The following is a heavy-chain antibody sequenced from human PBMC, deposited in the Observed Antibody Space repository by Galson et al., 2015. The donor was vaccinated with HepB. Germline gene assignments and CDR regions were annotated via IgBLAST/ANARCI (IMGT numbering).Heavy chain of an antibody. J-gene: IGHJ3*02. V-gene: IGHV1-3*01. Sequence: SVKVSCKASGYTFTSYAMHWVRQAPGQRLEWMGWINAGNGNTKYSQKFQGRVTITRDTSASTAYMELSSLRSEDTAVYYCAREGGDDYGDYNAFDIWGQGTMVTVSS. CDR2: INAGNGNT. CDR1: GYTFTSYA. CDR3: AREGGDDYGDYNAFDI. D-gene: IGHD4-17*01.